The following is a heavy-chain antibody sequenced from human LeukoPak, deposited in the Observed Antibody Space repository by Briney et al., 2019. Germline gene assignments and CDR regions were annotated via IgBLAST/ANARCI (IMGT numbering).Heavy chain of an antibody. D-gene: IGHD3-9*01. CDR2: ISYDGSNK. V-gene: IGHV3-30*18. CDR1: GFTFSSYG. Sequence: PGGSLRLSCVASGFTFSSYGMHWVRQAPGKGLEWVAVISYDGSNKYYADSVKGRFTISRDNSKNTLYLQMNSLRAEDTAVYYYAKGYTYYDILTGSDAFDIWGQGTMVTVSS. CDR3: AKGYTYYDILTGSDAFDI. J-gene: IGHJ3*02.